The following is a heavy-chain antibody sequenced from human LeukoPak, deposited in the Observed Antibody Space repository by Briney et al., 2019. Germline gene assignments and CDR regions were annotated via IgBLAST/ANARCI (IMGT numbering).Heavy chain of an antibody. V-gene: IGHV1-46*01. CDR2: INPSGGST. CDR3: ARDRAEVVVTAIAHAEYFQH. J-gene: IGHJ1*01. D-gene: IGHD2-21*02. Sequence: ASVKVSCKASGYTFTSYYMHWVRQAPGQGLEWMGIINPSGGSTSYAQKFQGRVTMTRDMSTSTVYMELSSLRSEDTAVYYCARDRAEVVVTAIAHAEYFQHWGQGTLVTVSS. CDR1: GYTFTSYY.